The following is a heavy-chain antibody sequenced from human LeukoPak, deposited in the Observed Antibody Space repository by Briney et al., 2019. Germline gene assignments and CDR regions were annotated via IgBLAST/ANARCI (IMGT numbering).Heavy chain of an antibody. CDR1: GGTFSSYA. CDR3: AREMSYDILTGPFDY. J-gene: IGHJ4*02. V-gene: IGHV1-2*02. Sequence: ASVKVSCKASGGTFSSYAISWVRQAPGQGLEWMGWINPNSGGTNYAQKFQGRVTMTRDTSISTAYMELSRLRSDDTAVYYCAREMSYDILTGPFDYWGQGTLVTVSS. CDR2: INPNSGGT. D-gene: IGHD3-9*01.